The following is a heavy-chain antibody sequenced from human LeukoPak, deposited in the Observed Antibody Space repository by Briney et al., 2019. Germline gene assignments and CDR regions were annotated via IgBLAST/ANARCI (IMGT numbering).Heavy chain of an antibody. J-gene: IGHJ5*02. Sequence: GGSLRLSCAASGFTFSSYAMSWVRQAPGKGLEWVSAISGSGGSTYYADSVKGRFTISRDNSKNTLYLQMNSLRAEDTAVYYCARQAHLYYDILTGIRRGGFDPWGQGTLVTVSS. D-gene: IGHD3-9*01. V-gene: IGHV3-23*01. CDR1: GFTFSSYA. CDR2: ISGSGGST. CDR3: ARQAHLYYDILTGIRRGGFDP.